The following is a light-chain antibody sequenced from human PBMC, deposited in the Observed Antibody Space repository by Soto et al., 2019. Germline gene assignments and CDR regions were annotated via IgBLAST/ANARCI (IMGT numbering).Light chain of an antibody. V-gene: IGLV2-14*01. Sequence: QSALTQPASVSGSPGQSITISCTGTSSDVGAYNYVSWYQQHPGKAPKLMIYDVSNRPPGISNRFSGSKSGNTASLTISGLQAEDEADYYCSSYTSSSAXVFXTGTKVTVL. J-gene: IGLJ1*01. CDR1: SSDVGAYNY. CDR3: SSYTSSSAXV. CDR2: DVS.